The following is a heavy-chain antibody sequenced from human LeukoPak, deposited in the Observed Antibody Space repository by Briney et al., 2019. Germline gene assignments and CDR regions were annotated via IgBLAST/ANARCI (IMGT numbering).Heavy chain of an antibody. Sequence: GGSLRLSCAASGFTFSRYDMSWVRQTPGKGVEWVSAISGSGGSTYYADSVKGRFTISRDSSKNTLYLQMNNLRTEDAAIYYCAKAPVTSCRGAFCYPLDSWGQGTLVTVSS. CDR1: GFTFSRYD. CDR3: AKAPVTSCRGAFCYPLDS. J-gene: IGHJ4*02. CDR2: ISGSGGST. V-gene: IGHV3-23*01. D-gene: IGHD2-15*01.